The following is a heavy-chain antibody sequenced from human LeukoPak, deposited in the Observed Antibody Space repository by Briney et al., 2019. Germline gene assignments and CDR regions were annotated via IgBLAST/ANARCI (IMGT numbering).Heavy chain of an antibody. V-gene: IGHV3-30-3*01. CDR1: GFTFSSYA. Sequence: PGRSLRLSCAASGFTFSSYAMHWVRQAPGKGLEWVAVISYDGSNKYYADSVKGRFTISRDNSKNTVYLQMNSLRGEDTAVYYCAKSGIAAAGQRGYFDCWGQGTLVTVSS. J-gene: IGHJ4*02. CDR3: AKSGIAAAGQRGYFDC. CDR2: ISYDGSNK. D-gene: IGHD6-13*01.